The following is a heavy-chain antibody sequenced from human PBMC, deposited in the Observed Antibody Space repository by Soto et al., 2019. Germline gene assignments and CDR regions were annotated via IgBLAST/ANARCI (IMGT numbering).Heavy chain of an antibody. Sequence: LSLTCTISGGSISVYYWSWIRQSPGQGLEWIGYIYDSGSPYYNPSLKTRVTISADTSKNQISLKLTSATAADTAVYFCARGVGSSPPRYWGRGTLVTVYS. J-gene: IGHJ4*02. CDR1: GGSISVYY. CDR3: ARGVGSSPPRY. D-gene: IGHD3-9*01. CDR2: IYDSGSP. V-gene: IGHV4-59*01.